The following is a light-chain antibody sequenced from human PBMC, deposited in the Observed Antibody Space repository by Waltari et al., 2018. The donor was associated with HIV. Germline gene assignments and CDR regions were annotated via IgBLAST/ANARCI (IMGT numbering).Light chain of an antibody. CDR3: NSYAGSNNVV. J-gene: IGLJ2*01. Sequence: QSALPQPPSASGSPGQSVTISCPGTSSDVGGYNSVSWYQQHPGKAPKRMIYEVSQRPSGVPDRFSGSKSGNTASLTVSGLQAEDEADYYCNSYAGSNNVVFGGGTKVTVL. CDR2: EVS. CDR1: SSDVGGYNS. V-gene: IGLV2-8*01.